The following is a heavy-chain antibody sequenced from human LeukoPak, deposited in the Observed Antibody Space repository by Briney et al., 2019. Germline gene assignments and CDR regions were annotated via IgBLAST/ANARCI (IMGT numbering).Heavy chain of an antibody. Sequence: GGSLRLSCSASGFTFSSYAMHWVRQAPGKGLEYVSAISSNGGSTYYADSVKGRFTISRDNSKNTLYLQMSSLRAEDTAVYYCVKESHTVVTFLDYWGQGTLVTVSS. D-gene: IGHD4-23*01. J-gene: IGHJ4*02. CDR2: ISSNGGST. CDR1: GFTFSSYA. CDR3: VKESHTVVTFLDY. V-gene: IGHV3-64D*06.